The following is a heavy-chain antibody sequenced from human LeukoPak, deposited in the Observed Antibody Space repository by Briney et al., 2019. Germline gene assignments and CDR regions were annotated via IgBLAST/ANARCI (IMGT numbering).Heavy chain of an antibody. J-gene: IGHJ4*02. D-gene: IGHD6-19*01. V-gene: IGHV4-34*01. Sequence: SETLSLTCAVYGGSFSGYYWSWIRQPPGKGLEWIGEINHSGSTNYNPSLKSRVTISVDTSKNQFSLKLSSVTAADTAVYCCARVARAVAGPFFFDYWGQGTLVTVSS. CDR3: ARVARAVAGPFFFDY. CDR2: INHSGST. CDR1: GGSFSGYY.